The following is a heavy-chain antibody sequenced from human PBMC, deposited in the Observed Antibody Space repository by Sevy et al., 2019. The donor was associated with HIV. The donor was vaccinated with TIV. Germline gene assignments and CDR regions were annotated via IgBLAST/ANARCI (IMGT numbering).Heavy chain of an antibody. CDR2: IRSKEYNGTT. J-gene: IGHJ4*02. Sequence: GGSLRLSCTASGFTFPDYALSWVRQAPGSGLEWLGFIRSKEYNGTTAYAAYVRGRFTISRDDSKSVAYLQMNSLKTADTGIYFCTRSTTTVYWGRGILVTVSS. CDR1: GFTFPDYA. D-gene: IGHD1-1*01. CDR3: TRSTTTVY. V-gene: IGHV3-49*04.